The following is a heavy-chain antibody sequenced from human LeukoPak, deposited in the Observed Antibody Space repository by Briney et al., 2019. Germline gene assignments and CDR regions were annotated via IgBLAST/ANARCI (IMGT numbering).Heavy chain of an antibody. V-gene: IGHV3-21*05. CDR2: IDSRGTYI. J-gene: IGHJ4*02. CDR3: ARDSGRSGSLDY. Sequence: GGSLRLSCAASGFTFSTYAMKWVRQAPGKGLEWVSHIDSRGTYILYADSVKGRLTISRDNAKNSLYLQVSSLRAEDTAVCYCARDSGRSGSLDYWGQGTLVTVSS. CDR1: GFTFSTYA. D-gene: IGHD5-12*01.